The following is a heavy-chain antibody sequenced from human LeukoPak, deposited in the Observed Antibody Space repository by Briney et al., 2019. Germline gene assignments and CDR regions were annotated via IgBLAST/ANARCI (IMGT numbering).Heavy chain of an antibody. CDR2: ISYDGSNK. V-gene: IGHV3-30*18. CDR1: GFTFSSYG. Sequence: PGGSLRLSCAASGFTFSSYGMHWVRQAPGKGLEWVAVISYDGSNKYYADSVKGRFTISRDNSKNTLYLQMNSLRAEDTAVYYCAKDPTRNYYDSSGYANVYFDYWGQGTLVTVSS. D-gene: IGHD3-22*01. J-gene: IGHJ4*02. CDR3: AKDPTRNYYDSSGYANVYFDY.